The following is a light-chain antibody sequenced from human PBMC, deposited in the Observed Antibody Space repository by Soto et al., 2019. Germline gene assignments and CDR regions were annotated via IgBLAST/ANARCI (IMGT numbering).Light chain of an antibody. J-gene: IGKJ1*01. CDR3: QQYGSSPWT. Sequence: EIVLTQSPGTLSLSPGERATLSCRAIQSVSSSYLAWYQQKPGRAPRLLIYGASSRATGIPDRFSGSGSGTDFTLTISRLEPEDFAVYYCQQYGSSPWTFGQGTKVEIK. CDR1: QSVSSSY. CDR2: GAS. V-gene: IGKV3-20*01.